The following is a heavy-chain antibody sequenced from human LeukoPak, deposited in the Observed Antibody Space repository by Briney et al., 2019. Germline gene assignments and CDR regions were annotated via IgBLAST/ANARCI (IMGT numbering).Heavy chain of an antibody. D-gene: IGHD5-24*01. V-gene: IGHV3-74*01. CDR1: GFTFSSYW. Sequence: GGSLRLSCAASGFTFSSYWIHWVRQAPGKGLVWISRVSTDGRITSCADSVEGRFTISRDNAKNTVYLQMNSLRAEDTAVYYCARDNSVRDEAWWFNPWGQGTLVTVSS. CDR2: VSTDGRIT. CDR3: ARDNSVRDEAWWFNP. J-gene: IGHJ5*02.